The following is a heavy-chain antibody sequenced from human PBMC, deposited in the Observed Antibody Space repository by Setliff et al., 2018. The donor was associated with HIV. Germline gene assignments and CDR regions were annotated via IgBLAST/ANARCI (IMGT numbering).Heavy chain of an antibody. V-gene: IGHV4-4*09. CDR1: GGSIGVDC. CDR3: ARGPPGSSIGWYVGY. D-gene: IGHD6-19*01. J-gene: IGHJ4*02. CDR2: IYSNGIT. Sequence: SETLSLTCTVSGGSIGVDCWSWIRQPPGKGLEWIGYIYSNGITRYNPSLKSRVTISLDTSKIEFSLTLKSVTAADTAIYYCARGPPGSSIGWYVGYWGQGTQVTVSS.